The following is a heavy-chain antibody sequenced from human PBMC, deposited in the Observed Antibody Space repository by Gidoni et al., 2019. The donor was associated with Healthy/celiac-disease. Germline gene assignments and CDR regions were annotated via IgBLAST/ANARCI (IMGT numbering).Heavy chain of an antibody. Sequence: EVQLLESGGGLVQPGGSLRLSCAASGFTFSSSAMSWVRQAPGKGLEWVSAISGSGGSTYYADSVKGRFTISRDNSKNTLYLQMNSLRAEDTAVYYCAKWGRITMIVVVDAFDIWGQGTMVTVSS. V-gene: IGHV3-23*01. CDR2: ISGSGGST. CDR1: GFTFSSSA. D-gene: IGHD3-22*01. J-gene: IGHJ3*02. CDR3: AKWGRITMIVVVDAFDI.